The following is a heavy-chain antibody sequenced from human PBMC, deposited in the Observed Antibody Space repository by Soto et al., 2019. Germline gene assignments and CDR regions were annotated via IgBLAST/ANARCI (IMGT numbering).Heavy chain of an antibody. V-gene: IGHV4-30-2*01. D-gene: IGHD3-22*01. CDR3: ARASYYYDSSGYYGDNWFDP. CDR2: IYHSGST. J-gene: IGHJ5*02. Sequence: SETLSLTCAVSGGSISSGGYSWSWIRQPPGKGLEWIGYIYHSGSTYYNPSLKSRVTISVDRSKNQFSLKLSSVTAADTAVYYCARASYYYDSSGYYGDNWFDPWGQGTLVTVSS. CDR1: GGSISSGGYS.